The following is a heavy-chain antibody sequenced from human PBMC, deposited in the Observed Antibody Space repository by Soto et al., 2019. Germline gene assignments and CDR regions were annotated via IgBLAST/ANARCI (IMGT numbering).Heavy chain of an antibody. J-gene: IGHJ6*02. CDR2: IYPGDSDT. D-gene: IGHD1-7*01. Sequence: ESLKISCKGSGYSFTSYWIGWVRQMPGKGLEWMGIIYPGDSDTRYSPSFQGQVTISADKSISTAYLQWSSLKASDTAMYYCARKGYNWNYKPYYGMDVWGQGTTVTVSS. CDR3: ARKGYNWNYKPYYGMDV. V-gene: IGHV5-51*01. CDR1: GYSFTSYW.